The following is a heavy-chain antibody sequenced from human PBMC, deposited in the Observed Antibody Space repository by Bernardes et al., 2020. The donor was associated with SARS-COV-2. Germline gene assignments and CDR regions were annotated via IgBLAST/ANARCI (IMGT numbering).Heavy chain of an antibody. CDR3: ARARGARGYSYGFPWYFDY. J-gene: IGHJ4*02. CDR2: INPNSGGT. Sequence: ASVKVSCKASGYTFTGYYMHWVRQAPGQGLEWMGWINPNSGGTNYAQKFQGWVTMTRDTSISTAYMELSRLRSDDTAVYYCARARGARGYSYGFPWYFDYWGQGTLVTVSS. V-gene: IGHV1-2*04. CDR1: GYTFTGYY. D-gene: IGHD5-18*01.